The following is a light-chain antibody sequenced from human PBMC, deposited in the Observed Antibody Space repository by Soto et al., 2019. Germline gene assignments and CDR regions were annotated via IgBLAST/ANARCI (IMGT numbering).Light chain of an antibody. CDR2: GAS. Sequence: EIVMTQSPATLSVSPGERATLSCRASHRVSSYLAWYQQRPGQAPRLLIYGASTSATGIPARFSGSASGTEFTLTISSLQSEDFAIYYCQQYNNWPLTFGGGTKVEIK. J-gene: IGKJ4*01. V-gene: IGKV3-15*01. CDR1: HRVSSY. CDR3: QQYNNWPLT.